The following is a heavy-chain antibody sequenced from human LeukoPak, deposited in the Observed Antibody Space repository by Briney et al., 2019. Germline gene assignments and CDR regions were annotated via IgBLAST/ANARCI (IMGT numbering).Heavy chain of an antibody. CDR2: IYHTGVT. CDR1: GGSISSGGHY. D-gene: IGHD6-19*01. V-gene: IGHV4-30-2*01. J-gene: IGHJ4*02. CDR3: ARDEAIRGVAVAGMTC. Sequence: PSETLSLTCTVSGGSISSGGHYRSWLRHPPGKGLEWIGYIYHTGVTYFNPSLKSRVTISVDRSKNQFSLKLSSVTVADTAVYYCARDEAIRGVAVAGMTCWGQGTLVTVSS.